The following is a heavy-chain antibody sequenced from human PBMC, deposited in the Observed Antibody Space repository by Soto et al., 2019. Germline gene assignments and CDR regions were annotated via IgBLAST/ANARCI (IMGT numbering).Heavy chain of an antibody. CDR2: MXPKSGXT. CDR1: GSTFTSYD. J-gene: IGHJ4*02. V-gene: IGHV1-8*01. CDR3: ARRSLRLQDIDY. Sequence: XSVKVSCKASGSTFTSYDINWVRQATGQGLEWMGGMXPKSGXTGYAQKFQGXXTMARNTXXSTDYMELSSLRSEDTAVYYCARRSLRLQDIDYWGQGTLATVSS. D-gene: IGHD4-4*01.